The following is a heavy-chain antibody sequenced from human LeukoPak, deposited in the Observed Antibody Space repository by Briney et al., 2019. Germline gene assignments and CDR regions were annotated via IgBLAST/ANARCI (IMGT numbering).Heavy chain of an antibody. D-gene: IGHD3-3*01. CDR2: ISSSSSTI. CDR1: GFTFSSYS. Sequence: GGSLRLSCAASGFTFSSYSMNWVRQAPGKGLEWVSYISSSSSTIYYADSVKGRFTISRDNAKNSLYLQMNSLRAEDTAVYYCARGLMKIFGVVPFDYWGQGAQVTVSP. CDR3: ARGLMKIFGVVPFDY. V-gene: IGHV3-48*01. J-gene: IGHJ4*02.